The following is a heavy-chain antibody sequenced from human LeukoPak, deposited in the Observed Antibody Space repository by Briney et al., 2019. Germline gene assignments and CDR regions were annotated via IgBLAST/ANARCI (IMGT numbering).Heavy chain of an antibody. Sequence: SVKVSCKASGGTFSSYAISWVRQAPGQGLEWMGGIIPIFGTANYAHKFQGRVTITADESTSTAYMELNSLRSEDTAVYYCAREKIAAAGVSDYWGQGTLVSVSS. J-gene: IGHJ4*02. D-gene: IGHD6-13*01. CDR1: GGTFSSYA. V-gene: IGHV1-69*13. CDR3: AREKIAAAGVSDY. CDR2: IIPIFGTA.